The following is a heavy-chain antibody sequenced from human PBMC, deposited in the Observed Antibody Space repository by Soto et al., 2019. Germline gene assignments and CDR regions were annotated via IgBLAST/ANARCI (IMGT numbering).Heavy chain of an antibody. CDR1: GFTFSSSV. CDR2: IGSRSSAI. D-gene: IGHD3-3*01. CDR3: AQFFGKYTYGQRYLGD. V-gene: IGHV3-48*03. Sequence: EAQLVESGGGLVQPGGSLRLSCAASGFTFSSSVMSWVRQAPGKGLEWVADIGSRSSAIFYADSVKGRFSISRDNAKNSLYLQMNTLSAEDTPVYYCAQFFGKYTYGQRYLGDWGQGTLVSVSS. J-gene: IGHJ4*02.